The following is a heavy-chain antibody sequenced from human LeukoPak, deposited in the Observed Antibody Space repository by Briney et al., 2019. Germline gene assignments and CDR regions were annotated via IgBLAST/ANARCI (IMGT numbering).Heavy chain of an antibody. Sequence: GGSLRLSCAASGFTFSSYEMNWVRQAPGKGLEWVSYISSGGGGIFYADSVKGRFTISRDNAKNSLHLQMNSLRAEDTAVYYCARDGASHPSIYYFDYWGQGTLVAVSS. CDR2: ISSGGGGI. CDR1: GFTFSSYE. CDR3: ARDGASHPSIYYFDY. V-gene: IGHV3-48*03. J-gene: IGHJ4*02. D-gene: IGHD4-17*01.